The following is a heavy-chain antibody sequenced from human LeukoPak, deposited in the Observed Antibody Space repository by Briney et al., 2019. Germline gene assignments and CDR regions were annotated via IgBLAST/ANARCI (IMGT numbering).Heavy chain of an antibody. J-gene: IGHJ6*03. Sequence: PSQTLSLTCTVSGYSISSGVYYWTWIRQDPGKGLEWIGYIYYSGNTFYNPALKSRATISVDTSKNQFSLTLSSVTAADTAVYYCARGTPNYGSGSLVHYYYYYMDVWGKGTTVTVSS. CDR1: GYSISSGVYY. CDR3: ARGTPNYGSGSLVHYYYYYMDV. V-gene: IGHV4-31*03. CDR2: IYYSGNT. D-gene: IGHD3-10*01.